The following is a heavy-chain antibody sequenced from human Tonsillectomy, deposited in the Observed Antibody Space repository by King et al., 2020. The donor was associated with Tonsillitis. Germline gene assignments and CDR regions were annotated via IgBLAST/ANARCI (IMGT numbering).Heavy chain of an antibody. D-gene: IGHD3-16*01. V-gene: IGHV3-7*01. CDR2: IKQDGSQG. CDR1: GFTFSSYW. Sequence: VQLVESGGGLVQPGGSLRLSCAASGFTFSSYWMSWVRQAPGKGLEWVANIKQDGSQGYYVHSVKGRFTISRDNAKNSLFLQMNSLRGEDTAVYYCVRDTAMGAWGNYLDWGQGTLVTVSS. CDR3: VRDTAMGAWGNYLD. J-gene: IGHJ4*02.